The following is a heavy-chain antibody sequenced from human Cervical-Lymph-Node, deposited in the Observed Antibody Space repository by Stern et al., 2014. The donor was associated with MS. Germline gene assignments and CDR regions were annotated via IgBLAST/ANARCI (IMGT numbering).Heavy chain of an antibody. V-gene: IGHV4-59*01. Sequence: MQLVESGPGLVKPSETLSLTCAVSGDSISGSYWIWIRQPPGKGLEWVGSFSSGGTTSYNPSLKSRLTISVDTSKNQFSLRLSSVTAADTATYYCARAQGGYYDTSGYYLDYWGQGTLVTVSS. CDR3: ARAQGGYYDTSGYYLDY. CDR1: GDSISGSY. CDR2: FSSGGTT. J-gene: IGHJ4*02. D-gene: IGHD3-22*01.